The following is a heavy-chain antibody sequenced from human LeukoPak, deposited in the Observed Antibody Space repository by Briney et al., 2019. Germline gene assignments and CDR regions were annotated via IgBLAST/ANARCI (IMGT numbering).Heavy chain of an antibody. J-gene: IGHJ6*02. V-gene: IGHV3-21*01. CDR2: ISSSSSYI. CDR1: GFTFSSYS. D-gene: IGHD2-2*01. CDR3: ARGAPREYQLPPHYYYGMDV. Sequence: GGSLRLSCAASGFTFSSYSMTWVRQAPGKGLEWVSSISSSSSYIYYADSVNGRFTISRDNAKNSLYLQMNSLRAEDTAVYYCARGAPREYQLPPHYYYGMDVWGQGTTVTVSS.